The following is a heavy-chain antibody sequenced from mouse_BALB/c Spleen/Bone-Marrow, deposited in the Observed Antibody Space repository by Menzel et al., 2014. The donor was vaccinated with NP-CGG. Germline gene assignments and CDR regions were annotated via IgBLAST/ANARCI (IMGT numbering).Heavy chain of an antibody. CDR3: ARRQLGLQYFFDY. V-gene: IGHV3-8*02. D-gene: IGHD3-2*01. CDR1: GDSITSGY. Sequence: EVQLQQSGPSLVKPSQTLSLTCSVTGDSITSGYWNWIRKFPGNKLEYMGYISYSGSTYYNPSLKSRISITRDTSKNQYYLQLNSVTTECTASYYCARRQLGLQYFFDYWGQGTTLTVSS. CDR2: ISYSGST. J-gene: IGHJ2*01.